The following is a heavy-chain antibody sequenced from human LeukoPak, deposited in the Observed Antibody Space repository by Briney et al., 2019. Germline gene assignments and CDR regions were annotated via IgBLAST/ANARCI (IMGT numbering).Heavy chain of an antibody. CDR2: IYPGNGDT. CDR1: GYTFSRYT. J-gene: IGHJ4*02. V-gene: IGHV1-3*01. D-gene: IGHD6-13*01. Sequence: ASVKVSCKASGYTFSRYTIHWVRQAPGQSLEWMGWIYPGNGDTEYSRNFQGRVTITRDTSASIVYMELSSLTSEDTAVYYCVRDDGSTWLFDSWGQGTLVTVSS. CDR3: VRDDGSTWLFDS.